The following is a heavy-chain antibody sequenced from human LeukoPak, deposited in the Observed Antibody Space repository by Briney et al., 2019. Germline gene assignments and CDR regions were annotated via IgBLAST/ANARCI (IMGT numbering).Heavy chain of an antibody. J-gene: IGHJ5*02. Sequence: SETLSLTCTVSGGSISSGNYYWSWIRQPAGKGLEWIGRVYSSGSTSYNPSLESRVTISLDTSMNHFSLRLSSVTAADTAMYFCASSNILAGFWFDPWGQGTLVTVSS. CDR2: VYSSGST. D-gene: IGHD3-9*01. CDR3: ASSNILAGFWFDP. V-gene: IGHV4-61*02. CDR1: GGSISSGNYY.